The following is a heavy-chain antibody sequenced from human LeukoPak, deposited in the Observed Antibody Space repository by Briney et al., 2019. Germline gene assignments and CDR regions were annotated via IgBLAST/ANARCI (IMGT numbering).Heavy chain of an antibody. Sequence: SETLSLTCTVSGDSISNYFWSWVRQFPPGKGLEWIGFIKDSGNTKYNPSLKSRVTMSVDTSKNQFSLNLKSVTTADTAVYYCARDRMVRGVIGQYYYYYMDVWGKGTTVTISS. V-gene: IGHV4-59*01. J-gene: IGHJ6*03. CDR3: ARDRMVRGVIGQYYYYYMDV. D-gene: IGHD3-10*01. CDR1: GDSISNYF. CDR2: IKDSGNT.